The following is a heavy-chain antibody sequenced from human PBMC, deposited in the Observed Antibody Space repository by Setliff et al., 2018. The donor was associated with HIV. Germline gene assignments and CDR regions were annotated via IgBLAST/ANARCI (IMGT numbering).Heavy chain of an antibody. CDR3: TLTSRLDGYFDP. D-gene: IGHD5-12*01. CDR2: IYYSGST. Sequence: PSETLSLTCTVSGGSIRGHYWSWIRQPPGKGLEWIGTIYYSGSTYYKPSLKSRGTISVDTSKNQFYLKLNSVTAADSAVYYCTLTSRLDGYFDPWGQGTLVT. V-gene: IGHV4-59*11. J-gene: IGHJ5*02. CDR1: GGSIRGHY.